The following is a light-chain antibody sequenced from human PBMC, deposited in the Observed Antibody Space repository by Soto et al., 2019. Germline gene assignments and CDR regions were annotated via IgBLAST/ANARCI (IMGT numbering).Light chain of an antibody. CDR1: SSDVGGYNY. Sequence: QSALTQPPSASGSPGQSVTISCTGTSSDVGGYNYVSWYQQHPGKAPKLMTYEVNKRPSGVPDRFSGSKSGNTASLTVSGLQGDDEAEYYCSSYAGSNNVVFGGGTKLTVL. J-gene: IGLJ2*01. CDR3: SSYAGSNNVV. V-gene: IGLV2-8*01. CDR2: EVN.